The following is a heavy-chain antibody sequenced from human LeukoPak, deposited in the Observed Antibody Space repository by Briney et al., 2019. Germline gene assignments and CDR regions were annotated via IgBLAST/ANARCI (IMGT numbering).Heavy chain of an antibody. V-gene: IGHV1-2*04. J-gene: IGHJ3*02. CDR1: GDTFTGYY. Sequence: ASVKVSCKASGDTFTGYYMHWVRQAPGQGLEWMGWINPNSGGTNYAQKFQGWVTMTRDTSISTAYMELSRLRSDDTAVYYCAREGLTARSSPGAFDIWGQGTMVTVSS. CDR3: AREGLTARSSPGAFDI. D-gene: IGHD3-10*01. CDR2: INPNSGGT.